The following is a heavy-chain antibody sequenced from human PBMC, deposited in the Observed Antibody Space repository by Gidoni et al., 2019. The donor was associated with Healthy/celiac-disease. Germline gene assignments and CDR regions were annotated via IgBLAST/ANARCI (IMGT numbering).Heavy chain of an antibody. D-gene: IGHD2-2*01. CDR1: GGSFSGYY. J-gene: IGHJ5*02. Sequence: QVQLQQWGAGLLKPSETLSLTCAVYGGSFSGYYWSWIRQPPGTGLEWIGEINHSGSTNYNPALKSRVTISVDTSKNQFSLKLSSVTAADTAVYYCARRRLYCSSTSCSHGWFDPWGQGTLVTVSS. CDR3: ARRRLYCSSTSCSHGWFDP. CDR2: INHSGST. V-gene: IGHV4-34*01.